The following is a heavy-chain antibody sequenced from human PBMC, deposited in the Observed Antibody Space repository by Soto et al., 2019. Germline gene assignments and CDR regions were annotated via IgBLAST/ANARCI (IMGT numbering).Heavy chain of an antibody. CDR1: GYTFTNYA. Sequence: QVQLVQSGAEVKKPGASVKVSCKASGYTFTNYAISWVRQAPGQGLEWMGWISAYNGNTNYAQKLQGRVTMTTDTSKSSASMDLRSLRSDDTAVYYCARAWFGDFVYYFDYWGQGTLVTVSS. CDR3: ARAWFGDFVYYFDY. J-gene: IGHJ4*02. V-gene: IGHV1-18*01. CDR2: ISAYNGNT. D-gene: IGHD3-10*01.